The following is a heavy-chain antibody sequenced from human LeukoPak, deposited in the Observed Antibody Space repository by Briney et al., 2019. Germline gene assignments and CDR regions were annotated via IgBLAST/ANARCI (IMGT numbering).Heavy chain of an antibody. V-gene: IGHV5-51*01. CDR1: GYIFTSYW. Sequence: GESLKISCMGSGYIFTSYWIGCVRQMPGKGLERMGIIYPGDSDTRYSPSFQGQVTISADKSISTAYLQWSSLKASDTAMYYCARRGTAPHVRYFDLWGRGTLVTVSS. J-gene: IGHJ2*01. D-gene: IGHD3-16*01. CDR2: IYPGDSDT. CDR3: ARRGTAPHVRYFDL.